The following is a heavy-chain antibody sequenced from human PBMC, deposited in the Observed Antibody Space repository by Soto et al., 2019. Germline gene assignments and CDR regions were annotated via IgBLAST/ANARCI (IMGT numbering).Heavy chain of an antibody. V-gene: IGHV3-74*01. Sequence: CLRLSCAASRFTFSTYWMHWVRQAPGKGLVWVSRINSDGTGTSYADSVKGRITISRDNAKNTPYLQMNSLRSEDTAVYYCAGDSSGYSYDAFEIWGQGTMVTV. J-gene: IGHJ3*02. CDR2: INSDGTGT. D-gene: IGHD3-22*01. CDR3: AGDSSGYSYDAFEI. CDR1: RFTFSTYW.